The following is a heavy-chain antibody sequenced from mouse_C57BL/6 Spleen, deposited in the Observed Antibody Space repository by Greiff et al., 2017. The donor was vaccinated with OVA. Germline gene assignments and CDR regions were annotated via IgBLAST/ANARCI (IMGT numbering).Heavy chain of an antibody. CDR1: GYTFTGYY. CDR3: AKESSGYLMDY. Sequence: EVQLQQSGAELVKPGASVKISCKASGYTFTGYYMNWVKQSPEKSLEWIGGINPSTGGTTYKQKFKGKATLTVDKSSSTAYMQLKSLTSEDSAVYYCAKESSGYLMDYWGQGTTLTVSS. V-gene: IGHV1-42*01. CDR2: INPSTGGT. D-gene: IGHD3-2*02. J-gene: IGHJ2*01.